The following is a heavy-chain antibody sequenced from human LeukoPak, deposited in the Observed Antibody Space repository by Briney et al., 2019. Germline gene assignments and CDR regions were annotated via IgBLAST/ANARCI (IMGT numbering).Heavy chain of an antibody. Sequence: GSLRLSCAASGFTFTSHAMSWVRQAPGKGLEWVSIISGSGDSTYYADSVKGRFTISSDNSKNPLYLQMNSLRADDTAVYYCAKESGYDVDFDYWGQGTLVTVSA. CDR3: AKESGYDVDFDY. V-gene: IGHV3-23*01. D-gene: IGHD5-12*01. J-gene: IGHJ4*02. CDR2: ISGSGDST. CDR1: GFTFTSHA.